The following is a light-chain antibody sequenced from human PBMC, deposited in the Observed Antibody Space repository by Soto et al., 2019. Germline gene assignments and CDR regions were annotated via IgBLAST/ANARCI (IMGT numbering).Light chain of an antibody. Sequence: EIVLTQSPATLSLSPGERATLSCRASQSVTTFLAWYQQKPGQAPRLLIYDASTRATGIPDRFSGSGSGTDFTLTTSSLAPEDCAVYYCQQRSNWHTVLTVGGGTKVDSK. CDR3: QQRSNWHTVLT. CDR1: QSVTTF. CDR2: DAS. J-gene: IGKJ4*01. V-gene: IGKV3-11*01.